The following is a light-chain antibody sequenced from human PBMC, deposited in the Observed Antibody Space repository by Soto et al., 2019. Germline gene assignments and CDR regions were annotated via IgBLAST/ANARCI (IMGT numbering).Light chain of an antibody. CDR3: QQYNNWPYT. CDR1: QSVSSN. V-gene: IGKV3-15*01. J-gene: IGKJ2*01. CDR2: GAS. Sequence: EIMMTQSPATLSVSPGERATLSCRASQSVSSNLAWYQQKPGQAPRLLIYGASTRATVIPARFSGSGSGTEFTLTISSLQSEDFAVYYCQQYNNWPYTFGQGTKLEIK.